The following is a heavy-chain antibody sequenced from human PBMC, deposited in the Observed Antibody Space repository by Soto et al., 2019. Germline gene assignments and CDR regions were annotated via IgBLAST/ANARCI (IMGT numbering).Heavy chain of an antibody. CDR2: IYHSVST. J-gene: IGHJ4*02. Sequence: SETLSLTCAVSGYSISSGYYWGWIRQPPGKGLEWIGSIYHSVSTYYNPSLKSRVTISVDTSKNQFSLKLSSVTAADTAVYYCARMSTGTTGGNYFDYWGQGTLVTSPQ. CDR1: GYSISSGYY. D-gene: IGHD1-7*01. CDR3: ARMSTGTTGGNYFDY. V-gene: IGHV4-38-2*01.